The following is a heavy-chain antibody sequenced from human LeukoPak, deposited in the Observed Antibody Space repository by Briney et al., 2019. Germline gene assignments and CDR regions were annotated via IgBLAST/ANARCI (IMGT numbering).Heavy chain of an antibody. CDR1: GFTFSSYA. Sequence: GGSLRLSCAASGFTFSSYAMSWVRQAPGKGLEWVSAISGSGGSTYYADSVKGRFTISGDNSKNTLYLQMNSLRAEDTAVYYCAKMPLGYCSGGSCGGLQHWGQGTLVTVSS. J-gene: IGHJ1*01. V-gene: IGHV3-23*01. CDR2: ISGSGGST. CDR3: AKMPLGYCSGGSCGGLQH. D-gene: IGHD2-15*01.